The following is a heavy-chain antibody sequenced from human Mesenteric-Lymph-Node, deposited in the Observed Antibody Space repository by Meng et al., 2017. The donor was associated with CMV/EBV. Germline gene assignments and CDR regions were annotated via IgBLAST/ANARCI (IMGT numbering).Heavy chain of an antibody. V-gene: IGHV4-34*01. CDR2: INHSGST. CDR3: ARHQRWLKSEGGFNY. CDR1: ALSLLGYH. D-gene: IGHD4-23*01. Sequence: GRPPRWGAGMFEPSDALSLPRPVQALSLLGYHRSWIRQPPGKGLAWIGEINHSGSTNYNPSLKSRVTISVDTSKNQFSLKLSSVTAADTAVYYCARHQRWLKSEGGFNYWGQGTLVTVSS. J-gene: IGHJ4*02.